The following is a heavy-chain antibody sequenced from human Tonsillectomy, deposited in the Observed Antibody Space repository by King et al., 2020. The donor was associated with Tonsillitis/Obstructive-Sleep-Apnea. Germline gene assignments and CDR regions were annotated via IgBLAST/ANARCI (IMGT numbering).Heavy chain of an antibody. V-gene: IGHV3-43*02. J-gene: IGHJ4*02. CDR3: AKDIREYCSSISCYFFDY. D-gene: IGHD2-2*01. CDR2: ISGDGATT. Sequence: VQLVESGGGVVQPGGSLRLSCAASGFTFDDYAMHWVRHAPGKSLEWVSVISGDGATTYYVDSVKGRFTISRDNSENSLYLQMSSLRTEDTALYYCAKDIREYCSSISCYFFDYWGQGTLVTVSS. CDR1: GFTFDDYA.